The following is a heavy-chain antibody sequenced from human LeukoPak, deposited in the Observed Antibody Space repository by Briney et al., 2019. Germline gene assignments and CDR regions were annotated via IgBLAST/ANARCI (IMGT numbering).Heavy chain of an antibody. J-gene: IGHJ6*03. V-gene: IGHV4-61*09. Sequence: PSETLSLTCTVSGGSISSGSYYWSWIRQPAGKGLEWIGHMYTSGSTNYNPSLKSRVTISVDTSKNQFSLKLSSVTAADTAVYFCARGDYGDREGRHYYYYMDVWGKGTTVTVSS. CDR2: MYTSGST. CDR3: ARGDYGDREGRHYYYYMDV. D-gene: IGHD4-17*01. CDR1: GGSISSGSYY.